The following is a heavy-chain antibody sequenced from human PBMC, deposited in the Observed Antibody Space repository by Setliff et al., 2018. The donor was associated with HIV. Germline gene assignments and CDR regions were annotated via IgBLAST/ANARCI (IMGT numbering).Heavy chain of an antibody. V-gene: IGHV3-33*06. CDR2: IWYDANNK. CDR1: GFTFSNYG. D-gene: IGHD2-2*01. CDR3: AKEQVPAAIQFHYYYMDV. Sequence: LRLSCAASGFTFSNYGMHWVRQAPGKGLEWVAVIWYDANNKYYADSVKGRFTISRDNSRDTLYLQMNSLRAEDTAVYYCAKEQVPAAIQFHYYYMDVWGKGTMVTVSS. J-gene: IGHJ6*03.